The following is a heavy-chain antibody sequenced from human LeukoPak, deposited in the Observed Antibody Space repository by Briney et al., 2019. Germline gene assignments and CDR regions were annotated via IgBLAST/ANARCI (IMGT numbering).Heavy chain of an antibody. V-gene: IGHV3-66*01. D-gene: IGHD7-27*01. CDR1: GFTVSSNY. Sequence: GGSLRLSCAASGFTVSSNYMSWVRQAPGKGLEWVSVIYSGGSTYYADSVKGRFTISRDNSKNTLFLQMNSLRPEDTAVYYCARELTGDYWGQGTLVTVSS. J-gene: IGHJ4*02. CDR2: IYSGGST. CDR3: ARELTGDY.